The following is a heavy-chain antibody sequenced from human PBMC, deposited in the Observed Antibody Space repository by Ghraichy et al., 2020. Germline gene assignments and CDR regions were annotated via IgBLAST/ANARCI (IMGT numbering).Heavy chain of an antibody. CDR1: GFTFSNCD. Sequence: LSLTCAASGFTFSNCDMHWVRQVTGKGLQWVSGIGIAGDPHYLDSVKGRFTISRENAKNSMYLQMNSLRAGDSAVYFCVRQCTELRDKLYYYYGMDVWGQGTTVTVS. CDR3: VRQCTELRDKLYYYYGMDV. D-gene: IGHD2-15*01. CDR2: IGIAGDP. J-gene: IGHJ6*02. V-gene: IGHV3-13*05.